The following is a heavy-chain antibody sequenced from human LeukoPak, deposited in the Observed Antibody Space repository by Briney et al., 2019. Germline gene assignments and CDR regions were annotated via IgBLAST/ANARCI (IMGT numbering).Heavy chain of an antibody. Sequence: TLSLTCTVSGGSISSYYWSWIQQPAGKGLEWIGRIYTSGSTNYNPSLKSRVTMSVDTSKNQFSLKLSSVTAADTAVYYCAKDIGSGSSWYMDYWGQGTLVTVSS. J-gene: IGHJ4*02. CDR2: IYTSGST. D-gene: IGHD6-13*01. CDR3: AKDIGSGSSWYMDY. CDR1: GGSISSYY. V-gene: IGHV4-4*07.